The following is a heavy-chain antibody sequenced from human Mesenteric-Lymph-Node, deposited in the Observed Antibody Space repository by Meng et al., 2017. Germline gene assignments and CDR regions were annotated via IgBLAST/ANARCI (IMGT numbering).Heavy chain of an antibody. CDR2: INWKGTMT. D-gene: IGHD6-19*01. CDR1: GFTVDDYG. J-gene: IGHJ4*02. CDR3: ARGKGSGWYNIGIDY. V-gene: IGHV3-20*04. Sequence: GGSLRLSCAASGFTVDDYGMSWVRQVPGKGLQWVAGINWKGTMTGYGDSVKGRFTISRDNAKNSLYLQMHSLRAEDTAVYYCARGKGSGWYNIGIDYWGQGTLVTVSS.